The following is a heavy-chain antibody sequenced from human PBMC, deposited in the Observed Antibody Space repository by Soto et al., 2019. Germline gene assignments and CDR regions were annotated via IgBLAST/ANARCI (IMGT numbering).Heavy chain of an antibody. CDR3: ARHRYSYGVYYFDY. V-gene: IGHV4-59*08. J-gene: IGHJ4*02. Sequence: QVQLQESGPGLVKPSETLSLTCIVSGGSISNYYWSWIRQPPGKGLEWLGYIYYSGSTNYNPSLTSRVTISVDTSKNQFSLKLSSVTAADTAVYYCARHRYSYGVYYFDYWGQGTLVTVSS. D-gene: IGHD5-18*01. CDR1: GGSISNYY. CDR2: IYYSGST.